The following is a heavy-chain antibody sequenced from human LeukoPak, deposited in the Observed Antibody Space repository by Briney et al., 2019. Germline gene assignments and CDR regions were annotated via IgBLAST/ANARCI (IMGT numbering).Heavy chain of an antibody. V-gene: IGHV4-31*03. J-gene: IGHJ4*02. Sequence: PSETLSLTCTVSGGSISSGGYYWSWIRQHPGKGLEWIGYIYYSGSTYYNPSLKSRVTISVDTSKNQFSLKLTPVTAADTAVYYCARDYDSSGYYYSWGQGTLVTVSS. CDR2: IYYSGST. CDR1: GGSISSGGYY. CDR3: ARDYDSSGYYYS. D-gene: IGHD3-22*01.